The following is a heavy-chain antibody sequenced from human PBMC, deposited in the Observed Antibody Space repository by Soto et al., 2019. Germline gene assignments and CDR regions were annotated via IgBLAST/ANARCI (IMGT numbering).Heavy chain of an antibody. CDR1: GFTFTSSS. V-gene: IGHV1-58*01. Sequence: SVKVSCKSSGFTFTSSSVQWARQARGQRLEWIGWIVVGSGNTNYAQKFQERVTITRDMSTSTAYMELSSLRSEDTAVYYCAALGGTTVTSAFDYWGQGTLVTVSS. CDR2: IVVGSGNT. CDR3: AALGGTTVTSAFDY. J-gene: IGHJ4*02. D-gene: IGHD4-17*01.